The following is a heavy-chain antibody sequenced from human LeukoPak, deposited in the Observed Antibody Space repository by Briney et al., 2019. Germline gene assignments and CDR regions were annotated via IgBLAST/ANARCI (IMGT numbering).Heavy chain of an antibody. CDR3: ARDSYGSGSYEGGDY. CDR1: GGTFSSYA. Sequence: SVKVSCTASGGTFSSYAISWVRQAPGQGLEWMGGIIPIFGTANYAQKFQGRVTITADKSTSTAYMELRSLRSDDTAAYYCARDSYGSGSYEGGDYWGQGTLATVSS. J-gene: IGHJ4*02. V-gene: IGHV1-69*06. CDR2: IIPIFGTA. D-gene: IGHD3-10*01.